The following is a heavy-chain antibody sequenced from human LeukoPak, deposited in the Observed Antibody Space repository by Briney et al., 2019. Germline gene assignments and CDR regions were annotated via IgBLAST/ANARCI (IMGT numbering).Heavy chain of an antibody. CDR3: AKTVRYFDWLLSPFDY. Sequence: GGSLRLSCAASGFTFSSYGMHWVRQAPGKGLEWVAVISYDGSNKHYADSVKGRFTISRDNSENTLYLQMNSLRAEDTAVYYCAKTVRYFDWLLSPFDYWGQGTLVTVSS. CDR1: GFTFSSYG. CDR2: ISYDGSNK. V-gene: IGHV3-30*18. J-gene: IGHJ4*02. D-gene: IGHD3-9*01.